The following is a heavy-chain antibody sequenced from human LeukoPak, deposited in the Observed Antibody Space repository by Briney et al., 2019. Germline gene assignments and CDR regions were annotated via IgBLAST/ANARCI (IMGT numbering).Heavy chain of an antibody. D-gene: IGHD3-22*01. V-gene: IGHV3-30*02. J-gene: IGHJ4*02. Sequence: AGGSLRLSCAASGFTFSSDGMHWGRRAPPKGLEWGAFIRYDATNNYYADSVKGRFTISRDNSKKTLYLQMNSLRAEDTAVYYCAMERGTRIYYYDSSGYANWGQGTLLTVSS. CDR2: IRYDATNN. CDR1: GFTFSSDG. CDR3: AMERGTRIYYYDSSGYAN.